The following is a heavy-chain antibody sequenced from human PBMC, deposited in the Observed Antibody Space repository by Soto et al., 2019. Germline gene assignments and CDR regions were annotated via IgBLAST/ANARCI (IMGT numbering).Heavy chain of an antibody. V-gene: IGHV4-34*01. D-gene: IGHD3-10*01. CDR2: INHSGST. CDR3: SSGHLDLNTYYYGSGSYHREGWFDP. CDR1: GGSFSGYY. Sequence: QVQLQQWGAGLLKPSETLSLTCAVYGGSFSGYYWSWIRQPPGKGLEWIGEINHSGSTNYNPSLKSRVTIAVDTSKNQFSLKLSSVTAADTAVYYCSSGHLDLNTYYYGSGSYHREGWFDPWGQGTLVTVSS. J-gene: IGHJ5*02.